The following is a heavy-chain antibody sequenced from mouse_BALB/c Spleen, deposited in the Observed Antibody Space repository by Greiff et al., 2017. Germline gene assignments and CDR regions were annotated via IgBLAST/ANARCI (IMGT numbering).Heavy chain of an antibody. D-gene: IGHD1-1*01. CDR3: AREGGVYYGSAGAWFAY. CDR2: ISYSGST. J-gene: IGHJ3*01. CDR1: GYSITSDYA. Sequence: EVKLMESGPGLVKPSQSLSLTCTVTGYSITSDYAWNWIRQFPGNKLEWMGYISYSGSTSYNPSLKSRISITRDTSKNQFFLQLNSVTTEDTATYYCAREGGVYYGSAGAWFAYWGQGTLVTVSA. V-gene: IGHV3-2*02.